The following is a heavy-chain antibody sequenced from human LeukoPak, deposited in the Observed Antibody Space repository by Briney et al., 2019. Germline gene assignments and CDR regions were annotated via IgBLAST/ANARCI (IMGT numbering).Heavy chain of an antibody. CDR1: GGSISSSSYY. V-gene: IGHV4-39*07. CDR2: IYYSGST. CDR3: ARDRREYYYYYYMDV. D-gene: IGHD1-26*01. Sequence: SETLSLTCTVSGGSISSSSYYWGWIRQPPGKGLEWIGSIYYSGSTNYNPSLKSRVTISVDTSKNQFSLKLSSVTAADTAVYYCARDRREYYYYYYMDVWGKGTTVTVSS. J-gene: IGHJ6*03.